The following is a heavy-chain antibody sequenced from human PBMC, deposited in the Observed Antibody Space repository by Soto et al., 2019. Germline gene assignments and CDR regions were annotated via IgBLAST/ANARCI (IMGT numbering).Heavy chain of an antibody. V-gene: IGHV4-61*01. CDR2: IYYSGST. J-gene: IGHJ3*02. CDR1: GGSVSRGSYY. D-gene: IGHD3-3*01. Sequence: PSETLSLTCTVSGGSVSRGSYYWSWIRQPPGKRLEWIGYIYYSGSTNYNPALKSRVTISVDTSKNQFSLKLSSVTAADTAVYYCAARITTTFDIWGQGTMVTVSS. CDR3: AARITTTFDI.